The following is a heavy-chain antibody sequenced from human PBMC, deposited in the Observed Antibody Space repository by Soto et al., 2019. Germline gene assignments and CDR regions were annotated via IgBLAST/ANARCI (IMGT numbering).Heavy chain of an antibody. CDR3: TLQNYYDSSGYYYPDY. V-gene: IGHV3-15*01. CDR2: IKSKTDGGTT. J-gene: IGHJ4*02. D-gene: IGHD3-22*01. CDR1: GFTFSNAW. Sequence: GGSLRLSCAASGFTFSNAWMSWVRQAPGNGLEWVGRIKSKTDGGTTDYAAPVKGRFTISRDDSKNTLYLQMNSLKTEDTAVYYCTLQNYYDSSGYYYPDYWGQGTLVTVSS.